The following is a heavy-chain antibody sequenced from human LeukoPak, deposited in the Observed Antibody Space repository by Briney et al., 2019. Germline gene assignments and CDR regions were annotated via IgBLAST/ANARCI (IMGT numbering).Heavy chain of an antibody. D-gene: IGHD5-12*01. CDR3: ARDGYSGSDAL. Sequence: SETLSLTCTVSGGSISSYYWSWIRQPPGKGLEWIGYIYYSGSTNYNPSLKSRVTISVDTSKNQFYLKLSSVTAADTAVYYCARDGYSGSDALWGQGTLVTVSS. V-gene: IGHV4-59*01. CDR1: GGSISSYY. J-gene: IGHJ4*02. CDR2: IYYSGST.